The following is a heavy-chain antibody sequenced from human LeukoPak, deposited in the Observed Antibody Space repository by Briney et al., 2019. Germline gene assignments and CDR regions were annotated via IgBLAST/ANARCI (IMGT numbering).Heavy chain of an antibody. CDR3: AREGATRRGGYFDY. CDR1: GFTFSSYA. D-gene: IGHD1-26*01. Sequence: PGGSLRLSCAASGFTFSSYAMHWVRQAPGKGLEWVAVISYDGSNKYYADSVKGRFTISRDNSKNTLYLQMNSLRAEDTAVYYCAREGATRRGGYFDYWSQGTLVTVSS. J-gene: IGHJ4*02. V-gene: IGHV3-30*01. CDR2: ISYDGSNK.